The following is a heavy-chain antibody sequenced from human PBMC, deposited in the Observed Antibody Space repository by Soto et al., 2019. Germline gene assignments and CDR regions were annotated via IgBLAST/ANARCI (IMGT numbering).Heavy chain of an antibody. J-gene: IGHJ4*02. Sequence: QVHLVQSGAEVKKPGASVKVSCKASGYTFTSYGITWVRQAPGRGLEWMGWIRDHNGNTDYAQKLQGRVIVTRDTSTSTAYMALRSLGSDDTAVYYCARGRYGDYWGQGALVTVSS. CDR3: ARGRYGDY. CDR1: GYTFTSYG. D-gene: IGHD1-1*01. CDR2: IRDHNGNT. V-gene: IGHV1-18*01.